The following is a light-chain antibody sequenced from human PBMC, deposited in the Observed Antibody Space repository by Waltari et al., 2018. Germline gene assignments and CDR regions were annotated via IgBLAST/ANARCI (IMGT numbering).Light chain of an antibody. CDR3: QQYYSIPRS. CDR2: WAS. V-gene: IGKV4-1*01. CDR1: QSVLFSSNNENY. J-gene: IGKJ2*03. Sequence: DIVMTQSPDSLAVSLGARATINCKSSQSVLFSSNNENYLAWYQQKPGKPPRLLIYWASTRESGVPDRFSGSGSGTDFTLTISSLQAEDVAVYYCQQYYSIPRSFGQGTKLEIK.